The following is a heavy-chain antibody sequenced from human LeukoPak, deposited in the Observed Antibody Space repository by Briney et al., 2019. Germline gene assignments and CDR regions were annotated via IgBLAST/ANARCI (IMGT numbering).Heavy chain of an antibody. D-gene: IGHD6-13*01. Sequence: ASVKVSCKLSGYTLAELSMHWVRQAPGQGLEWMGWINPNSGATSYAQKFQGRVTMTRDPSINTGNMELTGLRFDDTAVYYCARELSAVGRWGAFDMWGQGTMVTVSS. CDR2: INPNSGAT. V-gene: IGHV1-2*02. CDR1: GYTLAELS. J-gene: IGHJ3*02. CDR3: ARELSAVGRWGAFDM.